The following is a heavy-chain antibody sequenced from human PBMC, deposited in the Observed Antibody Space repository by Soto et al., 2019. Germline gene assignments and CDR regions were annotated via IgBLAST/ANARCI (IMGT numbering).Heavy chain of an antibody. V-gene: IGHV1-18*01. J-gene: IGHJ6*02. CDR2: INADYGNT. Sequence: ASVKVSCKASAYPIYSHSISWVRQAPGQGLEWMGRINADYGNTQYAQKFRGRVTMATDTSTTTVYMELTNLRSDDTAVYYCARCIQGEYYHGMDVWG. CDR3: ARCIQGEYYHGMDV. CDR1: AYPIYSHS. D-gene: IGHD5-18*01.